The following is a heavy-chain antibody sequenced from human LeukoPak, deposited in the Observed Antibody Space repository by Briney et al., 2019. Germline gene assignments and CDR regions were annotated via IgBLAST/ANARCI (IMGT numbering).Heavy chain of an antibody. CDR1: QFTFRSFD. CDR3: ARAFDY. J-gene: IGHJ4*02. CDR2: ISTGSSTK. V-gene: IGHV3-48*01. Sequence: GGSLRLSCAASQFTFRSFDMNWVRQAPGKGLEWVARISTGSSTKYYADSVKGRFTISRDDAKNSVYLQMNSLRADDTAVYYCARAFDYWGQGTLVTVAS.